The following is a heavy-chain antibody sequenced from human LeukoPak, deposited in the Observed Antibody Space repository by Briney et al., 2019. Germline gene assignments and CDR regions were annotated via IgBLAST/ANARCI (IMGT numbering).Heavy chain of an antibody. D-gene: IGHD4-11*01. CDR2: IKPNSGGT. V-gene: IGHV1-2*02. CDR1: GYTFTAYY. CDR3: ARAGHYDFNYFDP. J-gene: IGHJ5*02. Sequence: ASVKVSCKASGYTFTAYYIHWVRQAPGQGLEWMGWIKPNSGGTKFAQKFQGRVTMTRDTSISTAYMDLSRLRSDDTAGYHCARAGHYDFNYFDPWGQGTLVTVSS.